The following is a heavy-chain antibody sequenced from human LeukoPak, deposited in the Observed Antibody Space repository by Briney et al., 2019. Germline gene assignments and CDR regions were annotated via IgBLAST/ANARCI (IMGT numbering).Heavy chain of an antibody. CDR2: FRGSGGSK. D-gene: IGHD3-22*01. V-gene: IGHV3-23*01. Sequence: PGESLTLSCAASGFTCSRYPMSWVRQAPGGELAWVSAFRGSGGSKYYADAVKGRFTISRENYKDTLYLQMNSLRAEDTAVDYCAKDTWVYASSGYYSAWGQGTLVTVSS. CDR1: GFTCSRYP. CDR3: AKDTWVYASSGYYSA. J-gene: IGHJ5*02.